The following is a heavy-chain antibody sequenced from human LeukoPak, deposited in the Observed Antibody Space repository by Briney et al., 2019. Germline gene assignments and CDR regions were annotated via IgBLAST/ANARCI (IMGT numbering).Heavy chain of an antibody. CDR3: ARAFSSSWRIYYYYYGMDV. CDR1: GGTFSSYA. V-gene: IGHV1-69*13. D-gene: IGHD6-13*01. J-gene: IGHJ6*02. Sequence: SVKVSCKASGGTFSSYAISWVRQAPGQGLEWMGGIIPIFGTANYAQKFQGSVTITADESTSTAYMELSSLRSEDTAVYYCARAFSSSWRIYYYYYGMDVWGQGTTVTVSS. CDR2: IIPIFGTA.